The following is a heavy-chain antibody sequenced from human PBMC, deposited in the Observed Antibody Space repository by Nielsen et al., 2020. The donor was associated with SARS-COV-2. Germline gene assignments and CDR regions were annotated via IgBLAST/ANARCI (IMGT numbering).Heavy chain of an antibody. V-gene: IGHV3-30-3*01. CDR2: ISYDGSNK. D-gene: IGHD4-23*01. Sequence: GGSLRLSCIGSGFAFSRHSMAWVRQAPGKGLEWVAVISYDGSNKYYADSVKGRFTISRDNSKNTLYLQMNSLRAEDTAVYYCARWPLGKGYYGMDVWGQGTTVTVSS. CDR3: ARWPLGKGYYGMDV. CDR1: GFAFSRHS. J-gene: IGHJ6*02.